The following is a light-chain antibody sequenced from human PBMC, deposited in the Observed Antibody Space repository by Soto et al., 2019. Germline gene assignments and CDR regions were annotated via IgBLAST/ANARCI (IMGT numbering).Light chain of an antibody. CDR3: CSYAGSPYV. V-gene: IGLV2-23*01. Sequence: PSTLSTSVGDTVTISCTGSSSDVGSYNLVSWYQQHPGKAPKLIIYEGSKRPSGISNRFSGSKSGNTASLTISGLRAEDEADYYCCSYAGSPYVFGTGTKVTVL. CDR2: EGS. CDR1: SSDVGSYNL. J-gene: IGLJ1*01.